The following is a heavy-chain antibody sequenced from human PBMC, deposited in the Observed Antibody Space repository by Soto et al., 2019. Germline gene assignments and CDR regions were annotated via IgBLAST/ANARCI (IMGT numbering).Heavy chain of an antibody. Sequence: ASVKVSCKASGYTFTSYGISWVRQAPGQVLEWMGWISAYNGNTNYAQKLQGRVTMTTDTSTSTAYMGLRSLRSDDTAVYYCARTYRLDLDAFDSWGQGTMVTVSS. J-gene: IGHJ3*02. V-gene: IGHV1-18*01. CDR1: GYTFTSYG. CDR2: ISAYNGNT. CDR3: ARTYRLDLDAFDS.